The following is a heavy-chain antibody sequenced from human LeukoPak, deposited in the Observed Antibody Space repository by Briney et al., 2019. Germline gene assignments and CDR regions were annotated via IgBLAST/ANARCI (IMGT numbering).Heavy chain of an antibody. V-gene: IGHV5-51*01. Sequence: GESLKISCKHSEYSFPNYCIGWVRQMPGKGLEWMGIIYPGDSDTRYSPSFQGQVTISADKSISTAYLQWSSLKASDTAMYYCARQAGSSGSKGGNWFDPWGQGTLVTVSS. J-gene: IGHJ5*02. CDR2: IYPGDSDT. D-gene: IGHD6-19*01. CDR1: EYSFPNYC. CDR3: ARQAGSSGSKGGNWFDP.